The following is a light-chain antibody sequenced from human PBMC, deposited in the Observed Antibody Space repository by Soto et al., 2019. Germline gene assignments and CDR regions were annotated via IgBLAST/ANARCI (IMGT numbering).Light chain of an antibody. CDR1: QSISTW. CDR3: QQYNIYSWP. J-gene: IGKJ1*01. V-gene: IGKV1-5*01. CDR2: EVS. Sequence: DIQMTQSPSTLSASVRDRVTITCRASQSISTWLAWYQQKPGKAPKLLIYEVSSLESGVPSRFSGSGSGTEFTLTISSLQPDDFATYYCQQYNIYSWPFGQGTKVDIK.